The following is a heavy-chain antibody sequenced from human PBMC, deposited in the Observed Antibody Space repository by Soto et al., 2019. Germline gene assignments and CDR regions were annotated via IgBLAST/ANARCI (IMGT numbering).Heavy chain of an antibody. D-gene: IGHD3-10*01. CDR2: IIPIFGTA. V-gene: IGHV1-69*01. CDR3: ARSDRSGSYYNVRYIYYYGMDV. CDR1: GGTFSSYA. Sequence: QVQLVQSGAEVKKPGSSVKVSCKASGGTFSSYAISWVRQAPGQGLEWMGGIIPIFGTANYAQKFQGRVTITADESTSTAYMELSSLRSEDTAVYYCARSDRSGSYYNVRYIYYYGMDVWGQGTTVTVSS. J-gene: IGHJ6*02.